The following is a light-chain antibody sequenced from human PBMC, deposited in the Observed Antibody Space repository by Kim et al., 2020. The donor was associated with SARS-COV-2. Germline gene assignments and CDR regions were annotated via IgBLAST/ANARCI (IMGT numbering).Light chain of an antibody. Sequence: SPGERATLSCRTSQTISTYLAWYQHKPGQPPRLLIHDASHRATGIPARFSGSGSGTDFTLTISYLEPEDFAVYYCQHRYTVPPLTFGGGTKVDIK. V-gene: IGKV3-11*01. CDR2: DAS. CDR1: QTISTY. J-gene: IGKJ4*01. CDR3: QHRYTVPPLT.